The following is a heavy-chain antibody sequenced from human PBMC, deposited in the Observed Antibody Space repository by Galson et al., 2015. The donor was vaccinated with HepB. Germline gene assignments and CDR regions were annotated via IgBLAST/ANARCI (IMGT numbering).Heavy chain of an antibody. Sequence: ETLSLTCAVSGGSISSDYWWNWVRQPPGKGLEWIGEVYHSGRANYNPSLKSRVTMSVDESNNQFSLMLTSVTAADTAVYYCARAYYGSGSYYHWFDPWGQGTLVTVSS. CDR1: GGSISSDYW. CDR3: ARAYYGSGSYYHWFDP. D-gene: IGHD3-10*01. CDR2: VYHSGRA. V-gene: IGHV4-4*02. J-gene: IGHJ5*02.